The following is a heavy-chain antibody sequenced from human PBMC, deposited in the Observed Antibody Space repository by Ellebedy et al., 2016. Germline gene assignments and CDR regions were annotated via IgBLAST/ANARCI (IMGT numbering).Heavy chain of an antibody. CDR2: ISDSGDDT. Sequence: GESLKISXAASGLTFSRNVMSWVRQAPGKGLEWVSSISDSGDDTNYADSVKGRFIISRDNSKNTLYLQMNSLRTEDTALYYCATRNAGRYFDSWGQGTLVIVSS. J-gene: IGHJ4*02. CDR3: ATRNAGRYFDS. CDR1: GLTFSRNV. D-gene: IGHD2-2*01. V-gene: IGHV3-23*01.